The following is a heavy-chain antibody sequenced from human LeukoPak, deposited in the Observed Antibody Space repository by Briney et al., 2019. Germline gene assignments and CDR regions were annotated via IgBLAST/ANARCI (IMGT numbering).Heavy chain of an antibody. Sequence: GGSLRLSCAASGFTFDDYAMHWVRQAPGKGLEWVSGISWNSGSIGYADSVKGRFTISRDNAKNSLYLQMNSLRAEDTAVYYCAGDISYYDFWSGYYTGQNFDYWGQGTLVTVSS. D-gene: IGHD3-3*01. CDR1: GFTFDDYA. V-gene: IGHV3-9*01. J-gene: IGHJ4*02. CDR2: ISWNSGSI. CDR3: AGDISYYDFWSGYYTGQNFDY.